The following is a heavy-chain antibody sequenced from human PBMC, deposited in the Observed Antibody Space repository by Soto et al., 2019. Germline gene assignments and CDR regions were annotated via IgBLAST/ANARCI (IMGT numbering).Heavy chain of an antibody. V-gene: IGHV3-74*01. J-gene: IGHJ3*01. Sequence: EVQPVESGGGLVQPGGSLRLSCAASGFTFSNYWIHWVRQAPGKGLVWVSRIKGDGINTNYADSVKGRFTISRDNAGNTVYLQMNSLRTDDTAVYYCARGIPGHYGFDVWGQGTMVTVSS. D-gene: IGHD1-20*01. CDR1: GFTFSNYW. CDR2: IKGDGINT. CDR3: ARGIPGHYGFDV.